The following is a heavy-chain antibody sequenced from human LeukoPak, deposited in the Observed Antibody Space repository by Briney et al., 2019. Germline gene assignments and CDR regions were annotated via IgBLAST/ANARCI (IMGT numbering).Heavy chain of an antibody. CDR2: IRYDGTNK. J-gene: IGHJ4*02. D-gene: IGHD2-2*01. V-gene: IGHV3-30*02. CDR3: AEEMFESIVVVPAATSPYFDY. Sequence: GGSLRLSCAASGFIFSTHGVHWVRQAPGKGLEWVAFIRYDGTNKYYADSVKGRFTISRVNSKNTLYLQMNSLRAEDTAVYYCAEEMFESIVVVPAATSPYFDYWGQGTLVTVSS. CDR1: GFIFSTHG.